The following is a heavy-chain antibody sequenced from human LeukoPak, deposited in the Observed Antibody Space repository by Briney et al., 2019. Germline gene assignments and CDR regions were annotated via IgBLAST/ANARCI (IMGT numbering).Heavy chain of an antibody. J-gene: IGHJ6*02. V-gene: IGHV4-39*07. CDR2: IYYSGST. D-gene: IGHD6-13*01. CDR1: GGSISSSSYY. Sequence: SETLSLTCTVSGGSISSSSYYWGWIRQPPGKGLEWIGSIYYSGSTYYNPSLKSRVTISVDTSKNQFSLKLSSVTAADTAVYYCAREHIAAAGVSGMDVWGQGTTVTVSS. CDR3: AREHIAAAGVSGMDV.